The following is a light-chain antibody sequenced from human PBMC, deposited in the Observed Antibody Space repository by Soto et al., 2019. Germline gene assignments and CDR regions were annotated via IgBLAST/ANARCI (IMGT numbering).Light chain of an antibody. V-gene: IGLV3-21*04. J-gene: IGLJ2*01. Sequence: SYELTQPPSVSVAPGKTASITCGGHNIEGKTVHWYQQKPGQAPVLVISYDSDRPSGIPERFSGSNSGNTATLTISRVKAGDEADYYCQVWDSNSDHVVFGGRTKLTVL. CDR2: YDS. CDR3: QVWDSNSDHVV. CDR1: NIEGKT.